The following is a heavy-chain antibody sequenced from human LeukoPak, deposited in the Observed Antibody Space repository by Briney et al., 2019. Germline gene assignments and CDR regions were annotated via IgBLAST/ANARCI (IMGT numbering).Heavy chain of an antibody. CDR2: ISYDGSNK. V-gene: IGHV3-30*18. J-gene: IGHJ6*02. CDR1: GFTFSSYG. D-gene: IGHD7-27*01. Sequence: RRSLRLSCAASGFTFSSYGMHWVRQAPGKGLEWVAVISYDGSNKYYADSVKGRFTISRDNSKNTLYLQMNSLRAEDTAVYYCAKDLGSPLSLNYYYYGMDVWGQGTTVTVSS. CDR3: AKDLGSPLSLNYYYYGMDV.